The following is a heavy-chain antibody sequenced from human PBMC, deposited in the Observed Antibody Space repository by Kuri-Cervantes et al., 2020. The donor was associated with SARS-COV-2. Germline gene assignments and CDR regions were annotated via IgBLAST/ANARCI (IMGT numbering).Heavy chain of an antibody. V-gene: IGHV3-23*01. CDR1: GFTFTFYA. Sequence: GESLKISCATSGFTFTFYAMAWVRQAPGKGLEWVSAITGSGGSTYYAGSVKGRFTISRDNAKNSLYLQMNSLRAEDTAVYYCAKTDCSGGSCYLADYWGQGTLVTVSS. J-gene: IGHJ4*02. CDR3: AKTDCSGGSCYLADY. CDR2: ITGSGGST. D-gene: IGHD2-15*01.